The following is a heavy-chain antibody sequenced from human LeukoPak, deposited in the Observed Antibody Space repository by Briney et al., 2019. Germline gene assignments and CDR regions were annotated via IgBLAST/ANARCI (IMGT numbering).Heavy chain of an antibody. J-gene: IGHJ5*02. D-gene: IGHD5-18*01. CDR2: IYHSGSP. Sequence: SETLSLTCAVSGYSISSGYYWGWIRQPPGKGLEWIGSIYHSGSPYYNPSLKSRVTISVDTSKNQFSLKLSSVTAADTAVYYCARVDTAMVTGFGWFDPWGQGTLVTVSS. V-gene: IGHV4-38-2*01. CDR1: GYSISSGYY. CDR3: ARVDTAMVTGFGWFDP.